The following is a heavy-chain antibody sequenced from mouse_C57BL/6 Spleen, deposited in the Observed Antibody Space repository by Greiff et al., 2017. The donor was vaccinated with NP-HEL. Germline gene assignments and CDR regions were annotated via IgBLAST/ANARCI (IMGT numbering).Heavy chain of an antibody. CDR3: TRSGSSGPYYFDY. Sequence: QVQLQQSGAELVRPGASVTLSCKASGYTFTDYEMHWVKQIPVHGLEWIGAIDPETGGTAYNQKFKGKAILTADKSSSTAYMELRSLTSEDSAVFYCTRSGSSGPYYFDYWGQGTTLTVSS. CDR2: IDPETGGT. V-gene: IGHV1-15*01. J-gene: IGHJ2*01. CDR1: GYTFTDYE. D-gene: IGHD3-2*02.